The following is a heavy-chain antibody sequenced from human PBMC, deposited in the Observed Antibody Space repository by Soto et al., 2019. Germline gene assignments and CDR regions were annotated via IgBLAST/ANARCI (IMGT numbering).Heavy chain of an antibody. CDR2: IYYSGSA. D-gene: IGHD3-10*01. CDR1: GGSISSGGYY. CDR3: ARDYSGSGSRGLDP. J-gene: IGHJ5*02. V-gene: IGHV4-31*01. Sequence: QVQLQESGPGLVKPSQTLSLTCTVSGGSISSGGYYWNWIRQHPGKGLEWIGYIYYSGSAYYNPSLKSLVTISVDTSKNQFPLKLSSVAAADTAVYYCARDYSGSGSRGLDPWGQGTLVTVSS.